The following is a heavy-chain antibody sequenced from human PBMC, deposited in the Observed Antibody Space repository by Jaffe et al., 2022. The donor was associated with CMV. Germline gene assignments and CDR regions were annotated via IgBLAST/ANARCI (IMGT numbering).Heavy chain of an antibody. Sequence: QVQLVESGGGVVQPGRSLRLSCAASGFTFSSYGMHWVRQAPGKGLEWVAVISYDGSNKYYADSVKGRFTISRDNSKNTLYLQMNSLRAEDTAVYYCAKDRGSGSYQPFDYWGQGTLVTVSS. D-gene: IGHD1-26*01. CDR1: GFTFSSYG. V-gene: IGHV3-30*18. CDR2: ISYDGSNK. CDR3: AKDRGSGSYQPFDY. J-gene: IGHJ4*02.